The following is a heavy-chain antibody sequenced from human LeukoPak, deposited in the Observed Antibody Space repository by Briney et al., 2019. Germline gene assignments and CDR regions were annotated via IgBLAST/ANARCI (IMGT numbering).Heavy chain of an antibody. CDR1: GGSFSGYY. CDR3: ARGRYYDSSGYYWDY. Sequence: PSETLSLPCAVYGGSFSGYYWSWIRQPPGKGLEWIGEINHSGSTNYNPSLKSRVTISVDTSKNQFSLKLSSVTAADTAVYYCARGRYYDSSGYYWDYWGQGTLVTVSS. D-gene: IGHD3-22*01. J-gene: IGHJ4*02. V-gene: IGHV4-34*01. CDR2: INHSGST.